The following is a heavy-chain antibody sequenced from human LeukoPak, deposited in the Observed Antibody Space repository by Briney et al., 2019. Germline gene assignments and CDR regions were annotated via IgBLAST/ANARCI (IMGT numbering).Heavy chain of an antibody. Sequence: SETLSLTCTVSGGSISSGSFYWGWIRQPPGKGLEWIGSIYYRGSTFYNPSLTSRVTMSVDTSKNQFSLKLSSVTAADTAVYYCARDAASVKGYCSGGSCYPGDRYYYGMDVWGQGTTVTVSS. CDR3: ARDAASVKGYCSGGSCYPGDRYYYGMDV. CDR1: GGSISSGSFY. J-gene: IGHJ6*02. CDR2: IYYRGST. V-gene: IGHV4-39*07. D-gene: IGHD2-15*01.